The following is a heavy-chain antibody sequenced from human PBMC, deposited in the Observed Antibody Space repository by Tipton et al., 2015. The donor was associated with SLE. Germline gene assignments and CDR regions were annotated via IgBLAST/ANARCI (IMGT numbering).Heavy chain of an antibody. CDR2: IYYSGST. CDR3: ARVGGAFDY. J-gene: IGHJ4*02. CDR1: GDSISNHY. Sequence: TLSLTCSVSGDSISNHYWSWIRQPPGKGLEWIGYIYYSGSTNYNPSLKSRVTISVDTSKNQFSLKLNSVTAADTAVYYCARVGGAFDYWGQGTPVTVSS. V-gene: IGHV4-59*11. D-gene: IGHD1-26*01.